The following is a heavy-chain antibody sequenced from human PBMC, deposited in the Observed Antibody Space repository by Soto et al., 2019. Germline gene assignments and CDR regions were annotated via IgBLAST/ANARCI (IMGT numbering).Heavy chain of an antibody. CDR2: ISSSGSTI. Sequence: GGSLRLSCAASGFTLSDYYMGWIRQAPGKGLEWVSYISSSGSTIYYADSVKGRFTISRDNAKNSLYLQMNSLRAEDTAVYYCASKQPVLGDGFDIWGQGTMVTVSS. D-gene: IGHD6-13*01. CDR1: GFTLSDYY. J-gene: IGHJ3*02. CDR3: ASKQPVLGDGFDI. V-gene: IGHV3-11*01.